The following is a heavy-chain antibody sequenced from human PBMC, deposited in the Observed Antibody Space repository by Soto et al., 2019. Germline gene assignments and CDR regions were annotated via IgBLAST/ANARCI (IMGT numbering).Heavy chain of an antibody. J-gene: IGHJ3*02. Sequence: GGSLRLSCAASGFTFSSYSMNWVRQAPGKGLEWVSSISSSSSYIYYADSVKGRFTISRDNAKNSLYLQMNSLRAEDTAVYYCARDPSSRWYFDAFDIWGQGTMVTVSS. CDR3: ARDPSSRWYFDAFDI. D-gene: IGHD6-13*01. V-gene: IGHV3-21*01. CDR2: ISSSSSYI. CDR1: GFTFSSYS.